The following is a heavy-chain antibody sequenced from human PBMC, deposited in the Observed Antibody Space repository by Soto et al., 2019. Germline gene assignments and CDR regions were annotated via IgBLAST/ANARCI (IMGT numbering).Heavy chain of an antibody. CDR3: ARDYYGSGSYYNGYYYYGMDV. Sequence: TLSLTCAVSGGSISSGGYSWSWIRQPPGKGLEWIGYIYHSGSTYYNPSLKSRVTISVDRSKNQFSLKLSSVTAADTAVYYCARDYYGSGSYYNGYYYYGMDVWGQGTTVTVSS. CDR2: IYHSGST. J-gene: IGHJ6*02. V-gene: IGHV4-30-2*01. D-gene: IGHD3-10*01. CDR1: GGSISSGGYS.